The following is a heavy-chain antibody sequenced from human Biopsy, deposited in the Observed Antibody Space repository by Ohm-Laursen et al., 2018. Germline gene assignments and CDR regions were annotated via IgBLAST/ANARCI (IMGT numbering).Heavy chain of an antibody. CDR1: GGTFSKYG. J-gene: IGHJ1*01. D-gene: IGHD3-9*01. CDR3: ATKLTGYFHH. V-gene: IGHV1-69*17. CDR2: NIPILGVG. Sequence: SSVKVSCNAPGGTFSKYGVNWVRQAPGQGLEWLGGNIPILGVGNYAPMFHGRVTVVADTSTSTATMELRSLRPDDTAVYYCATKLTGYFHHWGQGTLVIVSS.